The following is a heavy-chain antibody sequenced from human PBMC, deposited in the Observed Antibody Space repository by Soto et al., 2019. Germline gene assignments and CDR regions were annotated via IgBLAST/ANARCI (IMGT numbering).Heavy chain of an antibody. D-gene: IGHD6-19*01. CDR3: ARGGTSAWLKGAYDV. Sequence: QVQLVQSGAEVKKPGSSVRVSCRASGGTLNKHAITWVRRAPGLGLEWLGGIIPMFGIPNYPQKFQGRVTITADDSTNTSHMELNSLTSDDTAVYYCARGGTSAWLKGAYDVWGQGTMVTVSS. CDR2: IIPMFGIP. V-gene: IGHV1-69*01. CDR1: GGTLNKHA. J-gene: IGHJ3*01.